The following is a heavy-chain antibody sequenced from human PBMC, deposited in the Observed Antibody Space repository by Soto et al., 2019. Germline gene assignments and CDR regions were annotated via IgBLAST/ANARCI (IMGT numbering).Heavy chain of an antibody. J-gene: IGHJ3*01. CDR2: MSYDGSNK. CDR3: AKDEAVDV. Sequence: SLRPSCAASGFTFSCYGMQWFRQGREKGLEWVGVMSYDGSNKYYADSVKGGFTISRDNSKNTMYLQMSSLRAEVMAVYYCAKDEAVDVWGQGTMVTVSS. V-gene: IGHV3-30*18. CDR1: GFTFSCYG.